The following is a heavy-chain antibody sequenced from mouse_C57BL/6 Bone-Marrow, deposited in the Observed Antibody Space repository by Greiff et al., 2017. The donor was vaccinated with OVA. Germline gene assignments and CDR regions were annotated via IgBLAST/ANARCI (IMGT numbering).Heavy chain of an antibody. CDR1: GYTFTSYG. Sequence: QVQLKESGAELARPGASVKLSCKASGYTFTSYGISWVKQRTGQGLEWIGELYPRSGNTYYNEKFKGKATLTADKSSSTAYMELRSLTSEDSAVYCCARSLYYGNYGAWFAYWGQGTLVTVSA. CDR3: ARSLYYGNYGAWFAY. J-gene: IGHJ3*01. D-gene: IGHD2-1*01. V-gene: IGHV1-81*01. CDR2: LYPRSGNT.